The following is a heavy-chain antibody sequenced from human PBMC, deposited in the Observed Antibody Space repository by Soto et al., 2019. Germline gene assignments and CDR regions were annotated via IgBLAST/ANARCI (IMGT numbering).Heavy chain of an antibody. CDR3: VRHTKNPRIAAGASGYYYAMDV. V-gene: IGHV5-51*01. CDR2: ISPSDSDT. CDR1: GYSFANYW. D-gene: IGHD6-25*01. J-gene: IGHJ6*02. Sequence: GESLKISCQGSGYSFANYWIGWVRQMPGKGLEWMGNISPSDSDTRYSPSFQGQVTFSADKSITTVYLQWRSLKASDTAIYYCVRHTKNPRIAAGASGYYYAMDVWGQGTTVTVSS.